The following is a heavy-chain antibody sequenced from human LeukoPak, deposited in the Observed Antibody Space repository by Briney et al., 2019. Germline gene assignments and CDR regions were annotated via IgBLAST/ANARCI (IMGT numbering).Heavy chain of an antibody. CDR2: IYYSGST. V-gene: IGHV4-31*03. Sequence: SQTLSLTCTVSGGSISSGGYYWSWIRQHPGKGLEWLGYIYYSGSTYYNPSLKSRVTISVDTSKNQFSLKLSSVTAADTAVYYCARDRPYYYDSSGYHDAFDIWGQGTMVTVSS. D-gene: IGHD3-22*01. CDR1: GGSISSGGYY. CDR3: ARDRPYYYDSSGYHDAFDI. J-gene: IGHJ3*02.